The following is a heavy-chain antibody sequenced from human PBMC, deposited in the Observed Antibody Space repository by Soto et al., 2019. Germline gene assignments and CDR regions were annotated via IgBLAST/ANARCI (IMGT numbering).Heavy chain of an antibody. J-gene: IGHJ4*02. D-gene: IGHD1-26*01. V-gene: IGHV3-30-3*01. CDR1: GFTFSSYA. Sequence: PGGSLRLSCAASGFTFSSYAMHWVRQAPGKGLEWVAVISYDGSNKYYADSVKGRFTISRDNSKNSLYLQMNSLRAEDTAVYYCARHLMYSKKWGQGTLVTVSS. CDR3: ARHLMYSKK. CDR2: ISYDGSNK.